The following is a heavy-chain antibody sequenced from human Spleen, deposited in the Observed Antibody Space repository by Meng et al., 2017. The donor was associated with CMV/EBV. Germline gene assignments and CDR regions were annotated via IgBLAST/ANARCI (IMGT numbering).Heavy chain of an antibody. CDR1: GASISSSSYY. D-gene: IGHD1-7*01. V-gene: IGHV4-39*01. CDR3: ARRAGNYVVGYYFDY. J-gene: IGHJ4*02. Sequence: SETLSLTCTVSGASISSSSYYWGWIRQPPGKGLEWIGNTYYSGNTYYNPSLKSRVSISVDTSKNQFSLKAGSVTAADTAVYYCARRAGNYVVGYYFDYWGQGTLVTVSS. CDR2: TYYSGNT.